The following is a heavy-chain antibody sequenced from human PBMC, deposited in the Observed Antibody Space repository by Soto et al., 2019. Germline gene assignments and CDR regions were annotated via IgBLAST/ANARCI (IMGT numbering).Heavy chain of an antibody. V-gene: IGHV3-11*05. J-gene: IGHJ3*02. Sequence: QVQLVESGGGLVKPGGSLRLSCAASGFIFSDYYMSWIRQAPGKGLEWVSYIGRSSSYTNYADSVKGRFTISRDNAKNSLHLQMNSLRAEDTAVYYCARDADILTGSDVFDIWGQGTMVTVSS. CDR1: GFIFSDYY. D-gene: IGHD3-9*01. CDR3: ARDADILTGSDVFDI. CDR2: IGRSSSYT.